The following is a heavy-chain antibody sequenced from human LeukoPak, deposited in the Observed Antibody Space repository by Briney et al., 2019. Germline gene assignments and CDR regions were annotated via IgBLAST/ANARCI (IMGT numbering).Heavy chain of an antibody. J-gene: IGHJ4*02. CDR2: IYYSGST. CDR1: GGSISSYY. Sequence: PSETLSLTCTVSGGSISSYYWSWIRQPPGKGLEWIGYIYYSGSTNYNPSLKSRVTISVDTSKNQFSLKLSSVTAADTAVYYCARDRKAFAYWGQGTLVTVSS. CDR3: ARDRKAFAY. V-gene: IGHV4-59*01. D-gene: IGHD3-3*02.